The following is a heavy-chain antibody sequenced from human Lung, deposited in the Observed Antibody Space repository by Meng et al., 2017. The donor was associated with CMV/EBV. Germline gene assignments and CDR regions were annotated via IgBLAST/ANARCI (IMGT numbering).Heavy chain of an antibody. Sequence: VQLVQSGAEVNRPGASGKISCQASGYSFSGFYLNWARQAPGHGLEWLGRVNPISDDTHLAQKFEGRITVTRGATINTAFMELTRLRPDDTAVYYCAKSSDNGWSSWGPGTLVTVSS. V-gene: IGHV1-2*06. D-gene: IGHD6-19*01. CDR3: AKSSDNGWSS. CDR2: VNPISDDT. J-gene: IGHJ4*01. CDR1: GYSFSGFY.